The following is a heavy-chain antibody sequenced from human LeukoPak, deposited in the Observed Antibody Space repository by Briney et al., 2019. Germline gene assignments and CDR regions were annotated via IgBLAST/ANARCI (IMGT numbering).Heavy chain of an antibody. V-gene: IGHV3-7*01. CDR3: ARRGLPDV. Sequence: AGGSLRLSCAASGFTFSTYWMSWVRQAPGKGLEWVVNIKQDGSERYYLDSVKGRFTISRDNAKNSPYLQMNSLRVEDTAVYYCARRGLPDVWGKGTTVTVSS. CDR2: IKQDGSER. D-gene: IGHD2-15*01. J-gene: IGHJ6*03. CDR1: GFTFSTYW.